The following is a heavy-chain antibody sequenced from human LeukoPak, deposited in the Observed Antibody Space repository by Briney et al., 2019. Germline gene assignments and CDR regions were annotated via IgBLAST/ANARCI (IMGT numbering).Heavy chain of an antibody. V-gene: IGHV3-30*03. D-gene: IGHD2-15*01. CDR1: GFSFSRYG. CDR3: ARGYCRGGSCYGGAFDI. Sequence: GRSLRLSCAASGFSFSRYGMHWVRQAPGKGLVWVAVISYDGSNKHYADSVKGRFTISRENAKNSLYLQMNSLRVGDTAVYYCARGYCRGGSCYGGAFDIWGQGTMVTVSS. CDR2: ISYDGSNK. J-gene: IGHJ3*02.